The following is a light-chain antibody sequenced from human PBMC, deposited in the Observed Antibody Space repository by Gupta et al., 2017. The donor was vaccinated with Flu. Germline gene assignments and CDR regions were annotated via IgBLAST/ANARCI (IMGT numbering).Light chain of an antibody. J-gene: IGKJ3*01. Sequence: EIVLTQSPATLSLSPGERATLSCRASQSVSSYLAWYQQKPGQAPRLLIYDASNRATGIPARFSGSGGGTDFTLTISSREPEDFAVYYCQQLNNGPHLFTFGHGTKVDIK. CDR2: DAS. CDR1: QSVSSY. V-gene: IGKV3-11*01. CDR3: QQLNNGPHLFT.